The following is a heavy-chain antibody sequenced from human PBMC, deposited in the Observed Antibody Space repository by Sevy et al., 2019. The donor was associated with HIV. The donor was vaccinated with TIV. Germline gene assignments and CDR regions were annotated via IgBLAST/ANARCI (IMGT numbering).Heavy chain of an antibody. V-gene: IGHV4-30-4*01. CDR2: IYYSGST. D-gene: IGHD3-3*01. CDR3: ARDVYYDFWSGYGVI. CDR1: GGSISSGDYY. Sequence: SETLSLTCTVSGGSISSGDYYWSWIRQPPGKGLEWIGYIYYSGSTYYNPSLKSRVTISVDTSKNQFPLKLSSVTAADTAVYYCARDVYYDFWSGYGVIWGQGTMVTVSS. J-gene: IGHJ3*02.